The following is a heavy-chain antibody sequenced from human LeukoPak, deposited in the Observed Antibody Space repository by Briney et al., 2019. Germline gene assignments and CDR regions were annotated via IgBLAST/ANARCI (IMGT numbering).Heavy chain of an antibody. J-gene: IGHJ6*02. CDR1: GGSISSYY. Sequence: SETLSLTCTVSGGSISSYYWSWIRQPPGKGLEWIGYIYYSGSTNYNPSLKSRVTISVDTSKNQFSLKLSSVTAADTAVYYCARVRGAGHYYYYGMDVWGQGTTVTVSS. CDR3: ARVRGAGHYYYYGMDV. D-gene: IGHD1-26*01. V-gene: IGHV4-59*01. CDR2: IYYSGST.